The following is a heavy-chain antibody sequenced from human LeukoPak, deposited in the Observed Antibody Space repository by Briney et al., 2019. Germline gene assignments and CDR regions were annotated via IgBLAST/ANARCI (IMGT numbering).Heavy chain of an antibody. CDR1: GFTFSSYA. V-gene: IGHV3-23*01. D-gene: IGHD6-6*01. CDR3: AKDISIAARHPVGYFQH. CDR2: ISGSGGST. Sequence: HPGGSLRLSCAASGFTFSSYAMSWVRQAPGKGLEWVSAISGSGGSTYYADSVKGRFTISRDNSKNTLYLQMNSLRAEDTAVYYCAKDISIAARHPVGYFQHWGQGTLVTVSS. J-gene: IGHJ1*01.